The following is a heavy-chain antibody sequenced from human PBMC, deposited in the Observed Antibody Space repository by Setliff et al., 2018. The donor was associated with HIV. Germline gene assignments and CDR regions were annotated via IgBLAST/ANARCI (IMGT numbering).Heavy chain of an antibody. J-gene: IGHJ3*02. CDR3: ARAPRDWDCGGDCRADVAVDI. Sequence: PSETLSLTCTVSGGSISSSGPGYYWGWVRQPPGGGLEWIGSVYYSGSTNYNPSLKSRVTISVDTSKNQFSLKLISVTAADTAVYYCARAPRDWDCGGDCRADVAVDIWGQGTMVTVSS. CDR1: GGSISSSGPGYY. D-gene: IGHD2-21*01. CDR2: VYYSGST. V-gene: IGHV4-39*07.